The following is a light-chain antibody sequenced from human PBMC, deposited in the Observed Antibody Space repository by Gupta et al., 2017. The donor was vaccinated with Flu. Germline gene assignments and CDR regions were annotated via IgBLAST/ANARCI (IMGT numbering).Light chain of an antibody. CDR1: KIGSNR. V-gene: IGLV3-21*03. CDR3: QVWDSTSYHQV. Sequence: GTTVRISGERSKIGSNRVHWYQQKPGPAPVLVVYDDSNRPSGIPERLSGSNSGNTATLTITSVEAGDEADYYCQVWDSTSYHQVFGGGTKLTVL. CDR2: DDS. J-gene: IGLJ2*01.